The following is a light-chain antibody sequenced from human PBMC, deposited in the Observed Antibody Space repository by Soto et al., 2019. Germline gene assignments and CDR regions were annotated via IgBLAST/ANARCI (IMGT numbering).Light chain of an antibody. Sequence: QSVLTQPPSVSGAPGQRVTISCTGSSSNIGAGYDVHWYQQVPGTDPNLLIDGNTNRPSGVPDRFSGSKSGTSASLAITGLQAEDEAAYYCQSYDSSLREYVFGTGTKLTVL. CDR3: QSYDSSLREYV. CDR1: SSNIGAGYD. V-gene: IGLV1-40*01. J-gene: IGLJ1*01. CDR2: GNT.